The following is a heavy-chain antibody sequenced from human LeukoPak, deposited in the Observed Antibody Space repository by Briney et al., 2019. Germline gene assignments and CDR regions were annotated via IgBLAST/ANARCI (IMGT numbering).Heavy chain of an antibody. Sequence: GGSLRLSCAASGFTVSSNYMSWVRQAPGKGLEWVSVIYSGGSTYYADSVKGRFTISRDNSKNTLYLQMNSLRAEDTAVYYCARSGSYSCFDYWGQGTLVTVSS. D-gene: IGHD1-26*01. CDR3: ARSGSYSCFDY. J-gene: IGHJ4*02. CDR2: IYSGGST. V-gene: IGHV3-53*01. CDR1: GFTVSSNY.